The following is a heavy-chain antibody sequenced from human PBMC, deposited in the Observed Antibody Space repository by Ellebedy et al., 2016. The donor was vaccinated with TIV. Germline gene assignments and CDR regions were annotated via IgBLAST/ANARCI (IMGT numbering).Heavy chain of an antibody. D-gene: IGHD2-21*01. CDR2: ISGSGDVT. V-gene: IGHV3-23*01. J-gene: IGHJ5*02. CDR1: GFTFSTFG. CDR3: AKHTAYSRGQYRDA. Sequence: PGGSLRLSCAASGFTFSTFGMSWVRQAPGKGLQWLSAISGSGDVTYYADSVKGRFTISRDNSKNTLYLQMNSLRAEGTAVYYCAKHTAYSRGQYRDAWGQGTLVTASS.